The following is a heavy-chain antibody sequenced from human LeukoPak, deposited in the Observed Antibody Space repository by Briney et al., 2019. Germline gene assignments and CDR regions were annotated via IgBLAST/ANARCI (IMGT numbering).Heavy chain of an antibody. V-gene: IGHV3-74*01. CDR3: VSFYETY. Sequence: GGSLRLSCTASGFTFNNYAMSWVRQAPGKGLVWVSHINGDGSWTSYADSVKGRFTISKDNAKNTVCLQMNNLRAEDTAVYYCVSFYETYWGRGTLVTVSS. D-gene: IGHD2-2*01. CDR1: GFTFNNYA. J-gene: IGHJ4*02. CDR2: INGDGSWT.